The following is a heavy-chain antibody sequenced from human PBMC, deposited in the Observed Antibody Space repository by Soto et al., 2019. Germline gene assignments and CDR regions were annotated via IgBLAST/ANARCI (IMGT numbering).Heavy chain of an antibody. V-gene: IGHV1-69*12. J-gene: IGHJ4*02. D-gene: IGHD3-22*01. CDR3: ASHYDSSGYYYRGLDY. Sequence: QVQLVQSGAEVKKPGSSVKVSCKASGGTFSSYAISWVRQAPGQGLEWMGGIIPIFGTADYDEKFQGRVTITADESTSTGNMELSSLRSEDTAVYYCASHYDSSGYYYRGLDYWGQGTLVTVSS. CDR1: GGTFSSYA. CDR2: IIPIFGTA.